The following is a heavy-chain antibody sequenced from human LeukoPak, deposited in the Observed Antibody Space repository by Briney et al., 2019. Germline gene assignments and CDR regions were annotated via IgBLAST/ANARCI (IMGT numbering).Heavy chain of an antibody. D-gene: IGHD3-22*01. CDR3: ASHAHDYDSSGYFDS. Sequence: GGSLRLSCVVSRLTFNSNAMYWVRQAPGKGLEWVSGISVSGGSEYYADSVKGRFSVSRDNSKHTVYLQMNSLRAEDTAVYFCASHAHDYDSSGYFDSWGQGALVTVST. J-gene: IGHJ4*02. V-gene: IGHV3-23*01. CDR2: ISVSGGSE. CDR1: RLTFNSNA.